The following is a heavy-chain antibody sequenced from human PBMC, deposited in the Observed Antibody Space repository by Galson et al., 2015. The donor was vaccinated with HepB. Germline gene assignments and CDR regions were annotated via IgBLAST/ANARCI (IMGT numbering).Heavy chain of an antibody. CDR1: GGTFSSYA. CDR3: ARGYTRPGSGSYYGWFDP. D-gene: IGHD3-10*01. V-gene: IGHV1-69*04. CDR2: IIPILGIA. Sequence: SVKVSCKASGGTFSSYAISWVRQAPGQGLEWMGRIIPILGIANYAQKFQGRVTITADKSTSTAYMELSSLRSEDTAVYYCARGYTRPGSGSYYGWFDPWGQGTLVTVSS. J-gene: IGHJ5*02.